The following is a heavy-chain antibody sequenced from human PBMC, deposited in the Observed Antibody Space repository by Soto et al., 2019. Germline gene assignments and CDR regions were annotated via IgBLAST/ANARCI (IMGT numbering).Heavy chain of an antibody. V-gene: IGHV3-30-3*01. CDR3: ARGGSSSSLLRWFDP. D-gene: IGHD6-13*01. CDR2: ISYDGSNK. J-gene: IGHJ5*02. CDR1: GFTFSSYA. Sequence: GGSLRLSCAASGFTFSSYAMHWVRQAPGKGLEWVAVISYDGSNKYYADSVKGRFTISRDNSKNTLYLQMNSLRAEDTAVYYCARGGSSSSLLRWFDPWGQGTLVTVSS.